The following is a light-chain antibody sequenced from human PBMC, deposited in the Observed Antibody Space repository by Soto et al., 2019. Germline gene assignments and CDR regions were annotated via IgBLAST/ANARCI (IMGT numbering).Light chain of an antibody. J-gene: IGLJ2*01. CDR3: SSYTISGTRV. CDR2: DVS. Sequence: QSALTQPASVSGSPGQSITISCTGTSSDVGGYNYVSWYQQHPGKAPKVMIYDVSNRPSGVSNRFSGSKSVNTASLTISGLQAEDEADYYCSSYTISGTRVFGGGTKLTVL. V-gene: IGLV2-14*01. CDR1: SSDVGGYNY.